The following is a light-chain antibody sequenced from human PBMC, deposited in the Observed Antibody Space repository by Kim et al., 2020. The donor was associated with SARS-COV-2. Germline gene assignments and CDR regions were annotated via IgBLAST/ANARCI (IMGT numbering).Light chain of an antibody. Sequence: SYELTQPPSVSVAPGKPALLPCWGNNIGSKSVHWYQQKPGQAPVLVIYYDSDRPSGIPERFSGSNSGNTATLTISRVEAGDEADYYCQVWDSSSDHVVFGGGTQLTVL. CDR1: NIGSKS. CDR3: QVWDSSSDHVV. V-gene: IGLV3-21*04. CDR2: YDS. J-gene: IGLJ2*01.